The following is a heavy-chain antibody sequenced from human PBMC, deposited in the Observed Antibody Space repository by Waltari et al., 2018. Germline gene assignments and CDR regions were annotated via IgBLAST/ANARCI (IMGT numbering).Heavy chain of an antibody. CDR3: AKDYGELG. D-gene: IGHD4-17*01. CDR1: GFTFSRYG. CDR2: ISSDGRDK. V-gene: IGHV3-30*18. Sequence: VQLVESGGGVVQPGRSLRLSCAARGFTFSRYGMHWVRQAPGKGLDWVAVISSDGRDKNYADSVKGRFTISRDNSKNTLYLQINSLRGEDTAVYYCAKDYGELGWGQGTLVTVSS. J-gene: IGHJ4*02.